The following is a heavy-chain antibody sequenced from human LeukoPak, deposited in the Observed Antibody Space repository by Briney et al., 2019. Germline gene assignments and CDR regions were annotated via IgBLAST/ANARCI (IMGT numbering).Heavy chain of an antibody. D-gene: IGHD3-22*01. J-gene: IGHJ4*02. CDR3: TTGERSWTDYYDSSGYAGGFDY. CDR1: GFTFSNAW. CDR2: IKSKTDGGTT. Sequence: PGGSLRLSCAASGFTFSNAWMSWVRQAPGKGLEWVGRIKSKTDGGTTDYAAPVKGRFTISRDDSKNTLYLQMNSLKTEDTAVYYCTTGERSWTDYYDSSGYAGGFDYWGQGTLVTVSS. V-gene: IGHV3-15*01.